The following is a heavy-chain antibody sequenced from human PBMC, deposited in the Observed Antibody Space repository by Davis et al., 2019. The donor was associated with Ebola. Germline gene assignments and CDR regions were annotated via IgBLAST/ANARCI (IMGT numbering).Heavy chain of an antibody. J-gene: IGHJ5*02. D-gene: IGHD4-11*01. CDR2: IYPDDSDS. Sequence: GESLKISCKGSGYSFTSYSIVWVRQMPGKGLEYMGIIYPDDSDSRYSTSFRGQVTISADNSISTAYPQWSSLKASDTAIYYCARLVVYNNYVVGWLDTWGQGTLVTVSS. V-gene: IGHV5-51*01. CDR1: GYSFTSYS. CDR3: ARLVVYNNYVVGWLDT.